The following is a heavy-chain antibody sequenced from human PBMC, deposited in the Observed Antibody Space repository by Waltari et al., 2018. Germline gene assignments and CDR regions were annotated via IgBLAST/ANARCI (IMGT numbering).Heavy chain of an antibody. CDR2: ISYDGDQK. V-gene: IGHV3-30-3*01. D-gene: IGHD2-8*01. Sequence: QVHLVESGGGVVQPGGSLRLSCAASGFTFRGYAMHWFRLAPGKGLEWVAVISYDGDQKYYADSVKGRFTVSRDNSKNTVYLQMNSVRGEDTAVYYCTRDNGYYYYYGMDVWGQGTTVTVSS. CDR1: GFTFRGYA. J-gene: IGHJ6*02. CDR3: TRDNGYYYYYGMDV.